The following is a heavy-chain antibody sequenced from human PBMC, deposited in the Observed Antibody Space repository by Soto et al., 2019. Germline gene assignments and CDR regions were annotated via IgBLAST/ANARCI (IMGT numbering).Heavy chain of an antibody. CDR3: ARDPASVEYHFDL. CDR1: GFSFSTYG. V-gene: IGHV3-33*01. D-gene: IGHD3-3*01. J-gene: IGHJ4*02. CDR2: IWFDGSKK. Sequence: QVQLVESGGGVVQPGRSLKLSCAASGFSFSTYGFHWVRQAPGKGPEWVAVIWFDGSKKYYADSVEGRFTISRDNSKNTLFLQMNTLRDEDTAVYYCARDPASVEYHFDLWGQGTLVTVSS.